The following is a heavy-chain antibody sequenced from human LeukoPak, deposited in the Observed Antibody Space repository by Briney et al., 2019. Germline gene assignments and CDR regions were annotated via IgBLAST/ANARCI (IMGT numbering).Heavy chain of an antibody. D-gene: IGHD3-10*01. CDR3: ARVTMDRGADY. Sequence: GGPLRLSCAASGFTFSSYWMHWVRQGPGKGLVWVSRFKSDGSSTSYADSVKGRSTISRNNAKNTLYLQMNSLRAEDTAVYYCARVTMDRGADYWGQGTLVTVSS. J-gene: IGHJ4*02. CDR2: FKSDGSST. CDR1: GFTFSSYW. V-gene: IGHV3-74*01.